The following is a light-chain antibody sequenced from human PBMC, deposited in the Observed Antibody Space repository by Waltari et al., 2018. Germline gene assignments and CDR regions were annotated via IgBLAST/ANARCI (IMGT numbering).Light chain of an antibody. CDR1: QGIRND. J-gene: IGKJ1*01. V-gene: IGKV1-6*01. CDR3: LQDYSYPWT. Sequence: AIQMTQSPSSLSASVGDRVTITCRASQGIRNDLGWYQQRPGKAPMLLIYDASSLQTGVPSRFSGSGSGTGFTLTISSLHPEDFGTYYCLQDYSYPWTFGQGTKVEVK. CDR2: DAS.